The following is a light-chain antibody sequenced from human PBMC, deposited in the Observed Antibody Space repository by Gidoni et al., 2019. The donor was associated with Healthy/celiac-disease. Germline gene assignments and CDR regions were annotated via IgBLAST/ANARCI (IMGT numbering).Light chain of an antibody. Sequence: ELVLTQSPATLSLSPGETATLSCSASQSVSSYLAWYQQKPGQAPRLLIYDASNRATGSPARFSGRGSGTDFTLTISSLEPEDCAGYYCQQRSNWRTFGQGTKLEIK. CDR1: QSVSSY. V-gene: IGKV3-11*01. CDR3: QQRSNWRT. CDR2: DAS. J-gene: IGKJ2*01.